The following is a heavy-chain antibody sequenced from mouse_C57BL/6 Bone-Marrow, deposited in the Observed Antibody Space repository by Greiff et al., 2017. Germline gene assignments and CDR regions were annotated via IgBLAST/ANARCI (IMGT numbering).Heavy chain of an antibody. J-gene: IGHJ4*01. Sequence: QVQLQQPGAELVRPGSSVKLSCKASGYTFTSYWMHWVKQRPIQGLEWIGNIDPSDSETHYNQKFKDKATLTVDKSSSTAYMQLSSLTSEDSAVYYGAKCDSNYYYYAMDYWGQGTSVTVSS. CDR3: AKCDSNYYYYAMDY. CDR2: IDPSDSET. CDR1: GYTFTSYW. V-gene: IGHV1-52*01. D-gene: IGHD2-5*01.